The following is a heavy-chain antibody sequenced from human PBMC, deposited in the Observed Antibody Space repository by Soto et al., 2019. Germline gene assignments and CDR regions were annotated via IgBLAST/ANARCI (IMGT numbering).Heavy chain of an antibody. V-gene: IGHV3-30-3*01. CDR3: ARGRSYYDFSSDYKD. D-gene: IGHD3-3*01. CDR2: ISHDGGTK. CDR1: GFSFSAYG. J-gene: IGHJ4*02. Sequence: QVHLGESGGGVVQPGRSVRLSCAASGFSFSAYGMHWVRQAPGKGLEWVAVISHDGGTKKYTDSVKGRFTISRDNSEGTLYLQMNSLRAEDTAVYYCARGRSYYDFSSDYKDWGQGTLVTVSS.